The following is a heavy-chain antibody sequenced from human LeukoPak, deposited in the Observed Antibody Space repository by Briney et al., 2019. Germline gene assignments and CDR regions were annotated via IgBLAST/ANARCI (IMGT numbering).Heavy chain of an antibody. D-gene: IGHD1-26*01. CDR1: GFTFSSYA. CDR3: ARDGSFGIVGATDYYYYYMDV. CDR2: ISSNGGST. Sequence: GGSLRLSCAASGFTFSSYAMHWVRQAPGKGLEYVSAISSNGGSTYYANSVKGRFTISRDNSKNTLYLQMGSLRAEDMAVYYCARDGSFGIVGATDYYYYYMDVWGKGTTVTISS. V-gene: IGHV3-64*01. J-gene: IGHJ6*03.